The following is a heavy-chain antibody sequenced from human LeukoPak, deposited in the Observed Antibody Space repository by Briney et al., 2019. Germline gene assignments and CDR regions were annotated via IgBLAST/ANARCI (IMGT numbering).Heavy chain of an antibody. D-gene: IGHD3-16*01. CDR1: GFTLTNAW. V-gene: IGHV3-15*01. J-gene: IGHJ5*02. Sequence: GGSLRLSCAASGFTLTNAWMSWVRQAPGKGLEWVGRIKSKTDGGTTDYAAPVKGRFTISRDDSKNTLYLQMNSLKTEDTAVYYCTSDGEVIWFDPWGQGTPVTVSS. CDR3: TSDGEVIWFDP. CDR2: IKSKTDGGTT.